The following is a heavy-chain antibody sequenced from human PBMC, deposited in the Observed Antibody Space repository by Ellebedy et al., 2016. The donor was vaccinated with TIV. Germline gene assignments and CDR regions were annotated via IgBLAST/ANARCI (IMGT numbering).Heavy chain of an antibody. J-gene: IGHJ5*02. Sequence: SETLSLXXSVSDGSIRTYYWSWIRQPAGKGLEWIGRIYSTGTTNYNPSLRSRVTMSVDTSRNQFSLKLSSVTAADTAVYYCAAEFYGVFDPWGQGTLVTVSS. CDR1: DGSIRTYY. CDR3: AAEFYGVFDP. V-gene: IGHV4-4*07. D-gene: IGHD4-17*01. CDR2: IYSTGTT.